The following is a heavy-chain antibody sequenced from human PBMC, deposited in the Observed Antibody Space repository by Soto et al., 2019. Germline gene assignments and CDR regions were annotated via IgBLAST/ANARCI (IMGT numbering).Heavy chain of an antibody. Sequence: PSETLSLTCSVSGGSVRSGNHFWNWIRQPPGRRPEWLGYMYYTGVTNYNPSLKSRVSMSVDTSKNQFSLKLTSLTAADTAVYYCARGGEPLGYYGLDVWGQGITVTVSS. CDR2: MYYTGVT. V-gene: IGHV4-61*01. D-gene: IGHD3-10*01. CDR1: GGSVRSGNHF. CDR3: ARGGEPLGYYGLDV. J-gene: IGHJ6*02.